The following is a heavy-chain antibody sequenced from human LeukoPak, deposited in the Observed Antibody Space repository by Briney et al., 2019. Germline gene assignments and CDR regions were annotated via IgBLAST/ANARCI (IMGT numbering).Heavy chain of an antibody. J-gene: IGHJ4*02. CDR1: GGTFSSYA. D-gene: IGHD6-6*01. Sequence: ASVKVSCKASGGTFSSYAISWVRQAPGQGLEWMGIINPSGGSTSYAQKFQGRVTMTRDMSTSTVYMELSSLRSEDTAVYYCAREYSSSSRPGDYWGQGTLVTVSS. V-gene: IGHV1-46*01. CDR2: INPSGGST. CDR3: AREYSSSSRPGDY.